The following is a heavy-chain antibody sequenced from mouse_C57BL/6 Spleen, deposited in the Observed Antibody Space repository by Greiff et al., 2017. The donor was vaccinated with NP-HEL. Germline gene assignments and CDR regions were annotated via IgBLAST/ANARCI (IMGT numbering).Heavy chain of an antibody. CDR3: ARRYYGSSPYWYFDV. V-gene: IGHV1-50*01. D-gene: IGHD1-1*01. CDR1: GYTFTSYW. CDR2: IDPSDSYT. Sequence: QVQLQQPGAELVKPGASVKLSCKASGYTFTSYWMQWVKQRPGQGLEWIGEIDPSDSYTNYNQKFKGKATLTVDTSSSTAYMQLSSLTSEDSAVYYCARRYYGSSPYWYFDVWGTGTTVTVSS. J-gene: IGHJ1*03.